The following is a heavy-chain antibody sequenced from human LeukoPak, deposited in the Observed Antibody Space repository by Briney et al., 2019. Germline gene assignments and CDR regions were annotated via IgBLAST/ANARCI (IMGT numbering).Heavy chain of an antibody. CDR3: ARKYYYGSGQRRDWYFDL. Sequence: GGSLRLSCAASGFTVSSKYMSWARQAPGKGLEWVSVIYSGGGTNYAESVKGRFTISRDNSKNTLYLQMNSLRAEDTAVYYCARKYYYGSGQRRDWYFDLWGRGTLVTVSS. CDR1: GFTVSSKY. J-gene: IGHJ2*01. CDR2: IYSGGGT. V-gene: IGHV3-53*01. D-gene: IGHD3-10*01.